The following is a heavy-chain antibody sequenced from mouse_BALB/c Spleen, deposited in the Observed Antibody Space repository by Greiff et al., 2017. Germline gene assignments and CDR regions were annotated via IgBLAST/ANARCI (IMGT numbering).Heavy chain of an antibody. CDR2: IYPGGGYT. CDR3: AGQDCENDDGYAMDD. Sequence: VQLQQSGAELVRPGTSVKISCKASGYTFTNYWLGWVKQRPGHGLEWIGDIYPGGGYTNYNENFKGKATLTADTSSSTAYMQLSSLTSEDSAVYFCAGQDCENDDGYAMDDWGQGTSVTVSA. CDR1: GYTFTNYW. V-gene: IGHV1-63*02. D-gene: IGHD3-3*01. J-gene: IGHJ4*01.